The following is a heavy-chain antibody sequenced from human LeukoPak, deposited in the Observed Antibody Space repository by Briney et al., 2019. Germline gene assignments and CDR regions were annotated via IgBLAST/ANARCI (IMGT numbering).Heavy chain of an antibody. Sequence: SVKVSCQASGGTFSSYAISWVRQAPGQGLEWMGGIIPIFGTANYAQKFQGRVTITADESTSTAYMELSSLRSEDTAVYYCARSLNSYGLQFDYWGQGTLVTVS. CDR2: IIPIFGTA. J-gene: IGHJ4*02. V-gene: IGHV1-69*13. CDR3: ARSLNSYGLQFDY. D-gene: IGHD5-18*01. CDR1: GGTFSSYA.